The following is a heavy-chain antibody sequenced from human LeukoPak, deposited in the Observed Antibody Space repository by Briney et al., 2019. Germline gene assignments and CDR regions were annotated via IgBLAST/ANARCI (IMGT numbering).Heavy chain of an antibody. CDR2: IYSGGST. J-gene: IGHJ4*02. V-gene: IGHV3-53*01. D-gene: IGHD6-19*01. CDR3: ASWPGGWYGEDS. CDR1: GFIVSSNY. Sequence: GGSLRLSCAASGFIVSSNYMSWVRQAPGKGLEWVSAIYSGGSTNYADSVKGRFTISRDNSKNTLYLQMNSLRAEDTAVYYCASWPGGWYGEDSWGQGTLVTVSS.